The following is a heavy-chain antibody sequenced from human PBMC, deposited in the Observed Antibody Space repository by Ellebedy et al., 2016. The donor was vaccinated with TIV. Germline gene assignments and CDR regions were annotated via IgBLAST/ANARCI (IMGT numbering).Heavy chain of an antibody. J-gene: IGHJ4*02. V-gene: IGHV3-23*01. CDR1: GFTFATYA. CDR3: VAFTVNFDF. CDR2: ISGSGGNT. Sequence: GESLKISRAASGFTFATYAMSWVRQAPGKGLEWVSAISGSGGNTYYADSVKGRFTISRDNSKNTLYLQLNSLRAEDTAIYYCVAFTVNFDFWGQGTLVTVSS. D-gene: IGHD3-3*02.